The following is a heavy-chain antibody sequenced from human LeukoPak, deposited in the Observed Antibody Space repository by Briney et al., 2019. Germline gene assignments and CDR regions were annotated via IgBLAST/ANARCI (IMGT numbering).Heavy chain of an antibody. CDR3: ARQLNWAFDY. CDR1: GGSFSGYY. V-gene: IGHV4-34*01. J-gene: IGHJ4*02. D-gene: IGHD7-27*01. CDR2: IYYSGST. Sequence: SETLSLTCAVYGGSFSGYYWSWIRQPPGKGLEWIGYIYYSGSTYYNPSLKSRVTISVDTSKNQFSLKLSSVTAADTAVYYCARQLNWAFDYWGLGTLVTVSS.